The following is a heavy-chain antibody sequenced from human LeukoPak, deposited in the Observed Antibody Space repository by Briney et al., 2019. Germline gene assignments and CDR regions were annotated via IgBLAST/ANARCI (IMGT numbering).Heavy chain of an antibody. Sequence: GSLRLSCAASGFTFSTYAMSWVRQAPGKGLEWVSAISANGINTYYADSVKGRFTISRDSSKNTLYLQMNSLRAEDTAVYYCAKVRYPYGLMAFDSWGQGTLVTVSS. J-gene: IGHJ4*02. CDR2: ISANGINT. CDR1: GFTFSTYA. D-gene: IGHD3-10*01. V-gene: IGHV3-23*01. CDR3: AKVRYPYGLMAFDS.